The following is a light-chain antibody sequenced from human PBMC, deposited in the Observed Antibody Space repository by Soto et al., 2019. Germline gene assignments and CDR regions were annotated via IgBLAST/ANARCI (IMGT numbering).Light chain of an antibody. CDR2: AAS. CDR3: QQNYNART. CDR1: DSISSY. Sequence: DIQMTQSPSSLSASVGDRVTITCRASDSISSYLNWFQQKLGKAPKLLIYAASHLQSGVPSRFSGSGHGTDFTLTISSLQPEDSATYYCQQNYNARTFGQGTKVE. V-gene: IGKV1-39*01. J-gene: IGKJ1*01.